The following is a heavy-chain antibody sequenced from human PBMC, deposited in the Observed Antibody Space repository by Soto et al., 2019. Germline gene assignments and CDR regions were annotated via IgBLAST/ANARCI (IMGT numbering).Heavy chain of an antibody. V-gene: IGHV5-51*01. CDR1: GYRFISYW. J-gene: IGHJ4*02. CDR3: ARAVSTKTAPIDY. D-gene: IGHD4-17*01. CDR2: IYPADSAI. Sequence: GESLKISCKGSGYRFISYWIGWLRQMPGKGLEWMGIIYPADSAIRYSPSFQGQITISVDKSTSTVYMELSSLRSEDTAVYYCARAVSTKTAPIDYWGQGTLVTVSS.